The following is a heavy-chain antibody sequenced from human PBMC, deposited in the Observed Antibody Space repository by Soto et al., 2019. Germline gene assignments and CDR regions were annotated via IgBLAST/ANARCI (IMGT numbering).Heavy chain of an antibody. D-gene: IGHD3-22*01. Sequence: ASVKVSCKASGYTFTSYGISWVRQAPEQGLEWMGWISAYNGNTNYPQKFQGRVTMTTDTSTGTAYMELRSLRSDDTAVYYCARQKYYYDTSGYFMPDYWGPGTQVTVSS. J-gene: IGHJ4*02. CDR3: ARQKYYYDTSGYFMPDY. CDR1: GYTFTSYG. V-gene: IGHV1-18*04. CDR2: ISAYNGNT.